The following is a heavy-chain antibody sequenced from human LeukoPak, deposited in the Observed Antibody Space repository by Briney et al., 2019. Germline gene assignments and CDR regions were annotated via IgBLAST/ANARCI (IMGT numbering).Heavy chain of an antibody. J-gene: IGHJ4*02. CDR1: GYSFTSYW. CDR2: IYPGDSDT. CDR3: ARPSNWELLPEY. V-gene: IGHV5-51*01. D-gene: IGHD1-26*01. Sequence: GESLKISCKGSGYSFTSYWIGWVRQMPGKGLEWMGIIYPGDSDTRYSPSFQGQVTISTDKSISTAYLQWSSLKASDTAIYFCARPSNWELLPEYWGQGTLVTVSS.